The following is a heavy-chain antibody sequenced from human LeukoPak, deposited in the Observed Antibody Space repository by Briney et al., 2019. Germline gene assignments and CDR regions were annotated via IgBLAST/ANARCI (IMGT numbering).Heavy chain of an antibody. V-gene: IGHV3-9*01. J-gene: IGHJ1*01. D-gene: IGHD3-22*01. CDR3: ATGYYYDSSGYYYVRAEYFQH. CDR1: GFTFDDYA. CDR2: ISWNSGSI. Sequence: GRSLRLSCAASGFTFDDYAMHWVRQAPGKGLEWVSGISWNSGSIGYADSVKGRFTISRDNAKNSLYLQMNSLRAEDTALYYRATGYYYDSSGYYYVRAEYFQHWGQGTLVTVSS.